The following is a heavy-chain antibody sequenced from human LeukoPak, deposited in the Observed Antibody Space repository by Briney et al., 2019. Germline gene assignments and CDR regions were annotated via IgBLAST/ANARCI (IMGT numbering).Heavy chain of an antibody. V-gene: IGHV4-59*01. CDR3: ARDGPYCGGDCYPYYFDY. CDR1: GGSISSYY. D-gene: IGHD2-21*02. CDR2: IYYSGST. J-gene: IGHJ4*02. Sequence: KPSETLSLTCTVSGGSISSYYWSWIRQPPGKGLEWIGYIYYSGSTNYNPSLKSRVTISVDTPKNQFSLKLSSVTAADTAVYYCARDGPYCGGDCYPYYFDYWGQGTLVTVSS.